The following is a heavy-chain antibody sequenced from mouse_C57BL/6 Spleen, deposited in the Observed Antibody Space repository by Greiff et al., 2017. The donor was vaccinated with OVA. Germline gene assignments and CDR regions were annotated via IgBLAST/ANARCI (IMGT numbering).Heavy chain of an antibody. CDR1: GFTFSSYT. CDR3: ARGYYSISDAWCAY. J-gene: IGHJ3*01. D-gene: IGHD1-1*01. CDR2: ISGGGGNT. Sequence: EVKLMESGGGLVKPGGSLKLSCAASGFTFSSYTMSWVRQTPEKRLEWVATISGGGGNTYYPDSVKGRFTISRDNAKNTLYLQMSSLRSEDTALYYCARGYYSISDAWCAYWGQGTLVTVSA. V-gene: IGHV5-9*01.